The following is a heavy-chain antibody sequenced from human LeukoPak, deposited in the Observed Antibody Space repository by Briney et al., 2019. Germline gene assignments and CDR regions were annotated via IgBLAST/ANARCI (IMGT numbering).Heavy chain of an antibody. CDR3: ARLRSYDYVWGSFDY. Sequence: AASVKVSCKASGYTFTGYYMHWVRQAPGQGLEWMGWINPDSGGTNYAQKFQGRVTMTRDTSISTAYLELSWLRSDDTAVYSCARLRSYDYVWGSFDYWGQGTLVTVSS. D-gene: IGHD3-16*01. V-gene: IGHV1-2*02. J-gene: IGHJ4*02. CDR2: INPDSGGT. CDR1: GYTFTGYY.